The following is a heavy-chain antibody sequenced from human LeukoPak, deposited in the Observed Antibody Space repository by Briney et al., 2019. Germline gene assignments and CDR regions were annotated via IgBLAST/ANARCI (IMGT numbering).Heavy chain of an antibody. Sequence: GASVKVSCKASGYTLTSYDINWVRQATGQGLEWMGWMNPNSGNTGYAQKFQGRVTMTRNTSISTAYMELSSLRSEDTAVYYCARPSYGDYLSFDYWGQGTLVTVSS. CDR3: ARPSYGDYLSFDY. CDR1: GYTLTSYD. V-gene: IGHV1-8*01. D-gene: IGHD4-17*01. CDR2: MNPNSGNT. J-gene: IGHJ4*02.